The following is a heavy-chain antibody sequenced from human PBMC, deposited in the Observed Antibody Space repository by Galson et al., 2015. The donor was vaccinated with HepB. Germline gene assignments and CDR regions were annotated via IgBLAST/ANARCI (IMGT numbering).Heavy chain of an antibody. J-gene: IGHJ3*02. D-gene: IGHD3-22*01. CDR3: ARGVGLARTKIVVVTSDAFDI. V-gene: IGHV1-46*03. Sequence: SVKVSCKSSGYTFTSYYMHWVRQAPGQGLEWMGIINPSGGSTSYAQKFQGRVTMTRDTSTSTVYMELSSLRSEDTAVYYCARGVGLARTKIVVVTSDAFDIWGQGTMVTVSS. CDR1: GYTFTSYY. CDR2: INPSGGST.